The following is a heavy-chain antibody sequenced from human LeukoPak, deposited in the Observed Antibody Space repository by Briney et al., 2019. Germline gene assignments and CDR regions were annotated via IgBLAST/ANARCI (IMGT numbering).Heavy chain of an antibody. Sequence: GGSLRLSCAASGFTFSSYGMHWVRQAPGKGLEWVAVISYDGSNKYYADSVKGRFTISRDNSKNTLYLQTNSLRAEDTAVYYCAKGRGQLGLGYYGMDVWGQGTTVTVSS. CDR2: ISYDGSNK. CDR3: AKGRGQLGLGYYGMDV. D-gene: IGHD6-13*01. CDR1: GFTFSSYG. J-gene: IGHJ6*02. V-gene: IGHV3-30*18.